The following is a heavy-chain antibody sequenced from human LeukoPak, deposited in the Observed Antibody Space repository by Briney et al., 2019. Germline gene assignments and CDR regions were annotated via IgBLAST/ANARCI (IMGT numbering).Heavy chain of an antibody. J-gene: IGHJ5*02. V-gene: IGHV3-7*01. Sequence: QPGGSLRLSCAVSGSTFSSSWMSWVRQAPGKGLEWVANIKEDGSEKYYVDSVKGRFTISRDNAKNSLYLQLNSLRVEDTAVYYCARHSSGYHWGQGTLVTVSS. CDR2: IKEDGSEK. D-gene: IGHD3-22*01. CDR1: GSTFSSSW. CDR3: ARHSSGYH.